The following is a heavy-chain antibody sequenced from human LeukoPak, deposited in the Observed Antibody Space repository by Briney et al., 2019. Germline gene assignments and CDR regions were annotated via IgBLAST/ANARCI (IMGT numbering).Heavy chain of an antibody. CDR2: ITGSGVTS. D-gene: IGHD3-22*01. CDR3: AKDRNYDSSGYYPY. CDR1: GFTFRNYG. V-gene: IGHV3-23*01. Sequence: GGSLRLSCAASGFTFRNYGMTWVRQAPGKGLQWVSSITGSGVTSYYADSVKGRFTISRDNSKNTLYLQMNSLRAEDTAVYYCAKDRNYDSSGYYPYWGQGTLVTVSS. J-gene: IGHJ4*02.